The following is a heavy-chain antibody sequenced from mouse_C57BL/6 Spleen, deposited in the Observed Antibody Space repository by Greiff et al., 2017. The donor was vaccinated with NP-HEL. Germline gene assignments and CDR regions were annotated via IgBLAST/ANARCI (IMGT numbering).Heavy chain of an antibody. Sequence: VQLQQSGPGLVKPSQSLSLTCSVTGYSITSGYYWNWIRQFPGNKLEWMGYISYDGSNNYNPSLKNRISITRDTSKNQFFLKLNSVTTEDTATYYCAREGDRYFDVWGTGTTVTVSS. CDR3: AREGDRYFDV. CDR2: ISYDGSN. J-gene: IGHJ1*03. V-gene: IGHV3-6*01. CDR1: GYSITSGYY. D-gene: IGHD3-3*01.